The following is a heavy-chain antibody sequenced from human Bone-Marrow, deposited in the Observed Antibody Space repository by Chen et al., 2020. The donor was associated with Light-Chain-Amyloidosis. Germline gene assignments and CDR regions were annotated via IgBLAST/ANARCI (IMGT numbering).Heavy chain of an antibody. Sequence: QVQLQESGPGLVKPSETLSLTCTVSGGSISSYYWSWIRQPPGKGLEWIGYIYYSGSTNYNPSLKSRVTISVDTSKNQFSLKLSSVTAADTAVYYCARGSRITIFGVSYPFDAFDICGQGTMVTVSS. V-gene: IGHV4-59*01. CDR3: ARGSRITIFGVSYPFDAFDI. CDR2: IYYSGST. J-gene: IGHJ3*02. D-gene: IGHD3-3*01. CDR1: GGSISSYY.